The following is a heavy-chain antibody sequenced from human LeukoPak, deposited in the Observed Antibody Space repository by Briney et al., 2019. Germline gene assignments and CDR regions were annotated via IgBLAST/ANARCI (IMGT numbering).Heavy chain of an antibody. CDR3: ARVRGGSGSSYAADAFDI. V-gene: IGHV3-74*01. CDR2: IYNDGSST. J-gene: IGHJ3*02. CDR1: GLTFSNYW. D-gene: IGHD1-26*01. Sequence: GGSLRLSCAVSGLTFSNYWMHWVRQAPGKGLVWVSRIYNDGSSTSYAASVKGRFTISRDNAKSRLYLQMNSLRAEDTAVYYCARVRGGSGSSYAADAFDIWGQGTMVTVSS.